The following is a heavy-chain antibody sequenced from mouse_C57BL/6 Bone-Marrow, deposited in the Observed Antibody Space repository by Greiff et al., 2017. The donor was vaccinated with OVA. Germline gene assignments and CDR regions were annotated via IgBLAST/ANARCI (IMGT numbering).Heavy chain of an antibody. CDR3: TTRGYGSSGHYFDY. D-gene: IGHD1-1*01. Sequence: VQLQQSGAELVRPGASVKLSCTASGFNITDDYMHWVKQRPEQGLEWIGWIDPENGDTEYASKFQGKANITADTSSNTAYLQLSSLTSEDTAVYYCTTRGYGSSGHYFDYWGQGTTLTVSS. CDR2: IDPENGDT. J-gene: IGHJ2*01. V-gene: IGHV14-4*01. CDR1: GFNITDDY.